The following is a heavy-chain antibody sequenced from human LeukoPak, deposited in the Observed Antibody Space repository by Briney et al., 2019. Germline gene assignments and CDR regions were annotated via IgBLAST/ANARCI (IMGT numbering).Heavy chain of an antibody. J-gene: IGHJ4*02. CDR1: GDSISSTNW. Sequence: SETLSPTCAVSGDSISSTNWWNWVRQPPGKGLEWIGEIDHRGNTNYNPSLKSRVSISADKSKNQFSLKLSSVTAADTAVYYCARGYGPGYWGQGTLVTVSA. CDR3: ARGYGPGY. CDR2: IDHRGNT. V-gene: IGHV4-4*02. D-gene: IGHD4-17*01.